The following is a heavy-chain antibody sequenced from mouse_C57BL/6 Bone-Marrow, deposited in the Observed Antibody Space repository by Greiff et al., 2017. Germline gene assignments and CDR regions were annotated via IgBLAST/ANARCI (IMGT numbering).Heavy chain of an antibody. Sequence: QVQLQQPGAELVRPGTSVKLSCKASGYTFTSYWMHWVKQRPGQGLEWIGVIDPSDSYTNYNQKFKGKATLTVDTSSSTAYMQLSSLKSEDSAVYYCAYGFDYWGQGTTLTVSS. CDR2: IDPSDSYT. J-gene: IGHJ2*01. V-gene: IGHV1-59*01. CDR3: AYGFDY. D-gene: IGHD1-1*02. CDR1: GYTFTSYW.